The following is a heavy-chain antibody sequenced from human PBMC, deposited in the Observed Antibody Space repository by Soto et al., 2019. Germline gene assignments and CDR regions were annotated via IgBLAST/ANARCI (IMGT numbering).Heavy chain of an antibody. CDR3: ASPTMVRGVYYYYGMDV. J-gene: IGHJ6*02. CDR1: GYSFTSYW. Sequence: PGESLKISCKVSGYSFTSYWISWVRQMPGKGLEWMGRIDPSDSYTNYSPSFQGHVTISADKSISTAYLQWSSLKASDTAMYYCASPTMVRGVYYYYGMDVWGQGTTVTVSS. V-gene: IGHV5-10-1*01. D-gene: IGHD3-10*01. CDR2: IDPSDSYT.